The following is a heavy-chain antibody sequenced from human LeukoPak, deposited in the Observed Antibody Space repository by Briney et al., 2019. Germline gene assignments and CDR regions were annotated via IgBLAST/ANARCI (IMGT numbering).Heavy chain of an antibody. CDR1: GFTFSSYG. Sequence: GGSLRLSCAASGFTFSSYGMPWVRQAPGKGLEWVAVIWYDGSNKYYADSVKGRFTISRDNSKNTLYLQMNSLRAEDTAVYYCARDLGIGTLDYWGQGTLVTVSS. J-gene: IGHJ4*02. CDR3: ARDLGIGTLDY. CDR2: IWYDGSNK. V-gene: IGHV3-33*01. D-gene: IGHD1-1*01.